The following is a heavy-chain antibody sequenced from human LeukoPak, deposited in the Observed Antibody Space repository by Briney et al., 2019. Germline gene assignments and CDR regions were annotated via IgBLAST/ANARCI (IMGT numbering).Heavy chain of an antibody. Sequence: SQTLSLTCTVSGGFISSRDYYWRWIRQPPGKGLEWIGYIYYSGSTYYDPSVKSRVTISVDTSKNQFSLKLSSVTAADTAVYYCARGITMIVVVTTEMDAFDIWGQGTMVTVSS. CDR1: GGFISSRDYY. CDR2: IYYSGST. V-gene: IGHV4-30-4*08. D-gene: IGHD3-22*01. CDR3: ARGITMIVVVTTEMDAFDI. J-gene: IGHJ3*02.